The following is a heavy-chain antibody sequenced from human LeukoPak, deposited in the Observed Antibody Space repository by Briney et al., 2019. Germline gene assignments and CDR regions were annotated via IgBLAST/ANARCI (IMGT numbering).Heavy chain of an antibody. J-gene: IGHJ5*02. D-gene: IGHD6-13*01. Sequence: PSETLSLTCAVYGGSFSGYYWSWIRQPPGKGLEWIGEINHSGSTNYNPSLKSRVTISVDTSKNQFSLKLSSVTAADTAVYYCAGGPSSSWFSRVWRNWFDPWGQGTLVTVSS. CDR1: GGSFSGYY. V-gene: IGHV4-34*01. CDR2: INHSGST. CDR3: AGGPSSSWFSRVWRNWFDP.